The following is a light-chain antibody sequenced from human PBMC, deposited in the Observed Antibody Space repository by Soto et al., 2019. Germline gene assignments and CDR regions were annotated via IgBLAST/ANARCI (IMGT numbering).Light chain of an antibody. CDR2: AAS. Sequence: DIQMTQSPSSLSASVGDRVTITCRASQSITTYLNWYQQKPGKAPKLLIYAASYLQSGVTSRFSGRGSGTDFTLTISSLQPEDFATYYCQQSYSSPRYTFGQGTEVEI. CDR1: QSITTY. CDR3: QQSYSSPRYT. J-gene: IGKJ2*01. V-gene: IGKV1-39*01.